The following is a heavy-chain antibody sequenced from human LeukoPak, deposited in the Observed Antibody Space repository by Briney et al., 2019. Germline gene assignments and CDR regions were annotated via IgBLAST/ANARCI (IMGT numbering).Heavy chain of an antibody. CDR1: GFTFSSYS. J-gene: IGHJ4*02. D-gene: IGHD3-10*01. Sequence: GGSLRLSCAASGFTFSSYSMNWVRQAPGKGLEWVSSISSSSSYIYYADSVKGRFTISRDNAMNSLYLQMNSLRAEDTAVYYCAKDLWFGDNQGYWGQGTLVTVSS. CDR3: AKDLWFGDNQGY. CDR2: ISSSSSYI. V-gene: IGHV3-21*01.